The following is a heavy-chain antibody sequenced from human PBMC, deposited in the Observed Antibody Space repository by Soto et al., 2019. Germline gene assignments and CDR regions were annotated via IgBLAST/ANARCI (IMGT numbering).Heavy chain of an antibody. CDR3: ARDTNGLGELSLPFDY. V-gene: IGHV1-18*01. Sequence: QVQLVQSGAEVKKPGASVKVSCKASGYTFTSYGISWVRQAPGQGLEWMGWISAYNGNTNYAQKLQGRVTMTTDTSTSTAYMELTSLRSDDTAVYYCARDTNGLGELSLPFDYWGQGTLVTVSS. CDR2: ISAYNGNT. J-gene: IGHJ4*02. D-gene: IGHD3-16*02. CDR1: GYTFTSYG.